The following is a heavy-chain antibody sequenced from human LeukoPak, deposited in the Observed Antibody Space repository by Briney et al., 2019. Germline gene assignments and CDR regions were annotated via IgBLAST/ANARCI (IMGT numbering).Heavy chain of an antibody. J-gene: IGHJ5*02. CDR1: GFTFSSYS. D-gene: IGHD1-26*01. V-gene: IGHV3-21*01. CDR3: ARDLRVGSTNNRIGP. Sequence: PGGSLRLSCAASGFTFSSYSMNWVRQAPGKGLEWVSSISSSYIYYADSVKGRFTISRDNAKNSLYLQMNSLTAEDTAVYFCARDLRVGSTNNRIGPWGQGTLVIVSS. CDR2: ISSSYI.